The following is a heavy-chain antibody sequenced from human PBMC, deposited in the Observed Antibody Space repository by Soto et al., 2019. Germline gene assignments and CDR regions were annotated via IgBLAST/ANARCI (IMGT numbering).Heavy chain of an antibody. J-gene: IGHJ4*02. CDR1: GFTFTRYS. CDR2: ISSTTNYI. V-gene: IGHV3-21*06. Sequence: ESGGGLVKPGGSLRLSCAASGFTFTRYSMNWVRQAPGKGLEWVSSISSTTNYIYYVDSMKGRFTISRDNAKNSLYLEMNSRRAEDTAVYYCARESEDLTSNFDYWGQGTLVTVSS. CDR3: ARESEDLTSNFDY.